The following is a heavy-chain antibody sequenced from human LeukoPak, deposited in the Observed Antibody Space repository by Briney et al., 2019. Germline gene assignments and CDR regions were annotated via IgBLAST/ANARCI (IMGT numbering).Heavy chain of an antibody. CDR3: AKDPGEQWLAFDY. CDR2: ISSSGSTI. Sequence: GGSLRLSCAASGFTFSDYYMSWIRQAPGKGLEWVSYISSSGSTIYYADSVKGRFTISRDNSKNTLYLQMNSLRAEDTAVYYCAKDPGEQWLAFDYWGQGTLVTVSS. V-gene: IGHV3-11*04. CDR1: GFTFSDYY. J-gene: IGHJ4*02. D-gene: IGHD6-19*01.